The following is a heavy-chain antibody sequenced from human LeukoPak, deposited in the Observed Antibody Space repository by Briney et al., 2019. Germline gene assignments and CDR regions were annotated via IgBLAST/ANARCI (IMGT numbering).Heavy chain of an antibody. J-gene: IGHJ4*02. Sequence: GGSLRLSCAASGFTFSSYEMNWVRQAPGKGLEWVAFIRFDGSYKYYADSVKGRFTISRDTSENTLYLQMNSLRAEDTAVYYCARRASTERGHSYGLDCWGQGTLVTVSS. V-gene: IGHV3-30*02. CDR3: ARRASTERGHSYGLDC. CDR1: GFTFSSYE. D-gene: IGHD5-18*01. CDR2: IRFDGSYK.